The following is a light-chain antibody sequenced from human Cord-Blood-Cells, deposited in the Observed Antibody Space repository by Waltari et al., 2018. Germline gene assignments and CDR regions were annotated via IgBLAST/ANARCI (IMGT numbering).Light chain of an antibody. CDR1: SSDVGSYTL. Sequence: QSALTQPASVSGSPGQSITISCTGTSSDVGSYTLVSWYQQHPGKAPKLMIYEGSKRPSGVSNRFSGSKSCNTASLTISGLQAEDEADYYCCSYAGSSTWVFGGGTKLTVL. J-gene: IGLJ3*02. CDR2: EGS. V-gene: IGLV2-23*01. CDR3: CSYAGSSTWV.